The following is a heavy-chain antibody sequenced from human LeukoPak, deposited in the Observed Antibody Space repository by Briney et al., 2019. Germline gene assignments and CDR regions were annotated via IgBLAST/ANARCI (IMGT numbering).Heavy chain of an antibody. J-gene: IGHJ4*02. CDR1: GFTFSSYA. Sequence: GGSPRLSCAASGFTFSSYAMHWVRQAPGKGLEWVAVISYDGSNKYYADSVKGRFTISRDNSKNTLYLQMNSLRAEDTAVYYCAKAANEWELLAGYFDYWGQGTLVTVSS. CDR3: AKAANEWELLAGYFDY. D-gene: IGHD1-26*01. CDR2: ISYDGSNK. V-gene: IGHV3-30*04.